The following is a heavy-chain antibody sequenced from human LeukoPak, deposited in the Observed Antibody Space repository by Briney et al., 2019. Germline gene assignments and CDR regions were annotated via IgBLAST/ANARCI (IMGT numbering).Heavy chain of an antibody. V-gene: IGHV4-34*01. J-gene: IGHJ4*02. CDR1: GDSLNNRY. D-gene: IGHD3-22*01. Sequence: SETLSLTCTVSGDSLNNRYWDWIRQPPGKGLEWIGEIHAVEGTNYNPSLRSRVTVSLDTSKNQFSLKMSSVTAADTAVYYCTSRTDSRKLGYWGQGTLVTVSS. CDR3: TSRTDSRKLGY. CDR2: IHAVEGT.